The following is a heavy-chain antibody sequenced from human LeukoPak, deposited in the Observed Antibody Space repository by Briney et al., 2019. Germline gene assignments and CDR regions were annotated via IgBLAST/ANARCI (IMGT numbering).Heavy chain of an antibody. J-gene: IGHJ4*02. CDR3: ASLTIFGVVLDY. D-gene: IGHD3-3*01. V-gene: IGHV3-74*01. CDR1: GFTFSSYW. Sequence: GGSLRLSCAASGFTFSSYWMHWVRQAPGKGLVWVSRINTDGSSTSYADSVKGRFTISRDNAKNTLYLQMNSLRAEDTAVYYCASLTIFGVVLDYWGQGTLVTVSS. CDR2: INTDGSST.